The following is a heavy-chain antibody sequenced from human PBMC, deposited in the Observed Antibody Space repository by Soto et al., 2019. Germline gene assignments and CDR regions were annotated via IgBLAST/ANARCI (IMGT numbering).Heavy chain of an antibody. CDR3: AREAHYCTNGVFSLLPGNYYNYYYMDV. J-gene: IGHJ6*03. V-gene: IGHV1-18*01. CDR1: GYTFTSYG. D-gene: IGHD2-8*01. Sequence: QVQLVQSGAEVKKPGVSVKVSCKASGYTFTSYGISWVRQAPGQGLEWMGWISAYNGNTNYAQKLQGRVTMTTDTSTSTAYMELRSLRSDDTAVYYRAREAHYCTNGVFSLLPGNYYNYYYMDVWGKGTTVTVSS. CDR2: ISAYNGNT.